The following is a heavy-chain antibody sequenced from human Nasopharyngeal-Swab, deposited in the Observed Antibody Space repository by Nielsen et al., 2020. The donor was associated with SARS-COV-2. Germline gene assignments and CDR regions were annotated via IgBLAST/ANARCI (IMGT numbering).Heavy chain of an antibody. J-gene: IGHJ6*02. CDR1: GGTFSSYA. D-gene: IGHD6-13*01. CDR3: ASAAGSWNYYYYYGMDV. Sequence: SVKVSCKASGGTFSSYAISWVQQAPGQGLEWMGRIIPILGIANYAQKFQGRVTITADKSTSTAYMELSSLRSEDTAVYYCASAAGSWNYYYYYGMDVWGQGTTVTVSS. CDR2: IIPILGIA. V-gene: IGHV1-69*04.